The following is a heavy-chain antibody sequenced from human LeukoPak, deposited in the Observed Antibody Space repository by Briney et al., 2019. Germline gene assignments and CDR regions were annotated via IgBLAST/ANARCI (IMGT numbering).Heavy chain of an antibody. V-gene: IGHV3-49*03. D-gene: IGHD2-2*01. CDR3: TRAPHPRCSSSGCYLDY. J-gene: IGHJ4*02. CDR2: IQAKAYGGAT. Sequence: GGSRRLSCSTPGFPFGDYAMSWFRQAPGKGLEWVGFIQAKAYGGATKYAASVNGRFSISRDDSQSITNLQMNDLKTEDTAVYYCTRAPHPRCSSSGCYLDYWGQGTLVTVSS. CDR1: GFPFGDYA.